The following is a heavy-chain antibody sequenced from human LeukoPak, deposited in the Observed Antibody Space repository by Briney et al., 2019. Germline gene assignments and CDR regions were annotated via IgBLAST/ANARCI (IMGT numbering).Heavy chain of an antibody. D-gene: IGHD2-15*01. V-gene: IGHV1-2*04. CDR3: ARGSSGGSCYPDP. Sequence: ASVKVSCKASGYTFTGYYMHWVRQAPGQGLEWMGWIDPNSGGTNYAQKFQGWVTMTRDTSISTAYMELSRLRSDDTAVYYCARGSSGGSCYPDPWGQGTLVTVSS. J-gene: IGHJ5*02. CDR1: GYTFTGYY. CDR2: IDPNSGGT.